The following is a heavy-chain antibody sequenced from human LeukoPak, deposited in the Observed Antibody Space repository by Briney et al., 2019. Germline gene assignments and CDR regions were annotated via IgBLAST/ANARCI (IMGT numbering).Heavy chain of an antibody. D-gene: IGHD3-10*01. V-gene: IGHV1-3*01. J-gene: IGHJ4*02. CDR1: GGTFSSYA. CDR3: ASHYYGSGSYYNPLDY. CDR2: INAGNGNT. Sequence: ASVKVSCKASGGTFSSYAISWVRQAPGQGLEWMGWINAGNGNTKYSQKFQGRVTITRDTSASTAYMELSSMRSEDTAVYYCASHYYGSGSYYNPLDYRGQGTLVTVSS.